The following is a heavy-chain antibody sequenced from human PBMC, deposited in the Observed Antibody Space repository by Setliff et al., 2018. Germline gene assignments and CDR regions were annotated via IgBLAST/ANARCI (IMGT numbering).Heavy chain of an antibody. CDR1: GFSINNAW. Sequence: GGSLRLSCAASGFSINNAWLSWVRQAPGKGLEWLSKISGSGTTIFYADSVRGRFTISRDNAKNLLYLQMNNLRVEYTALYSCARDGVSYAMDVWGHGTTVTVSS. V-gene: IGHV3-11*04. CDR3: ARDGVSYAMDV. CDR2: ISGSGTTI. J-gene: IGHJ6*02.